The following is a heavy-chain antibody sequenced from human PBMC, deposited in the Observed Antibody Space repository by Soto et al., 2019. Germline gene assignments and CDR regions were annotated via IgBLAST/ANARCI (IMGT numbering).Heavy chain of an antibody. CDR1: GYSNISGCY. J-gene: IGHJ4*02. CDR3: ARDQGWGIAAAGYDY. Sequence: SAPLSLTCALSGYSNISGCYWGWNRKPQGQGMGWIGSIYQSGSTYYNPSLKTRVNTPVDTSKNQFSLKLSSVTAADTAVYYCARDQGWGIAAAGYDYWGQRTLVTVS. CDR2: IYQSGST. D-gene: IGHD6-13*01. V-gene: IGHV4-38-2*02.